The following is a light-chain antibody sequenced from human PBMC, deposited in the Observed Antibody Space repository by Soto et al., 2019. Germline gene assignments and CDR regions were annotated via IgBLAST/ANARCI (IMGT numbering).Light chain of an antibody. Sequence: SVRSPAASVSGSPRQSFSISCTGTISDVGGYDYVSWYQLHPGKAPKLMVFEVNNRPSGISYRFSGSKYGNTASLTISGLQAEDEADYFCSSYSISTAYLFGTGTKVT. CDR1: ISDVGGYDY. J-gene: IGLJ1*01. CDR3: SSYSISTAYL. V-gene: IGLV2-14*01. CDR2: EVN.